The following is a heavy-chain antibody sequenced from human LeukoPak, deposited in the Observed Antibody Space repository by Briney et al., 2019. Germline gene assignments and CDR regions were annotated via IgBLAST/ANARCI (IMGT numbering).Heavy chain of an antibody. Sequence: GGSLRLSCAVSGFTVDSHFMTWVRQAPGKGLEWVSVIYRDGSTYYADSVEGQFTISRDNSKNTLHLQMNSLRTEDTAVYYCAQLPRDWGQGTLVTVSS. CDR3: AQLPRD. CDR2: IYRDGST. J-gene: IGHJ4*02. CDR1: GFTVDSHF. D-gene: IGHD1-7*01. V-gene: IGHV3-66*02.